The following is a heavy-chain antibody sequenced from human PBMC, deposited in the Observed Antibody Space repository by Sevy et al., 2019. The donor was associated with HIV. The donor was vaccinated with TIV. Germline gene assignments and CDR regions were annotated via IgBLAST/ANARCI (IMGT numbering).Heavy chain of an antibody. V-gene: IGHV3-33*01. CDR3: ARAEQVTMLVVFGGLYFDS. Sequence: GGSLRLSCAASGFTLSSYGMHWVRQAPGKGLEWVAVIRHDGSNKYYADSVKGRFTISRDNSKNTLYLQMNSLRAEDTAVYYCARAEQVTMLVVFGGLYFDSWGQGTLVTVSS. J-gene: IGHJ4*02. D-gene: IGHD3-22*01. CDR2: IRHDGSNK. CDR1: GFTLSSYG.